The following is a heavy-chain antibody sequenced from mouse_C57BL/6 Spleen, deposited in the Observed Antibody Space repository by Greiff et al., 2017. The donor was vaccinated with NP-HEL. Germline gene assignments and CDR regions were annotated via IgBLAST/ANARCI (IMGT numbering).Heavy chain of an antibody. CDR2: IHPNSGST. CDR3: ARPLAY. V-gene: IGHV1-64*01. CDR1: GYTFTSYW. J-gene: IGHJ3*01. Sequence: QVQLKQPGAELVKPGASVKLSCKASGYTFTSYWMHWVKQRPGQGLEWIGMIHPNSGSTNYNEKFKSKATLTVDKSSSTAYTQLSSLTSEDSAVYYCARPLAYWGQGTLVTVSA.